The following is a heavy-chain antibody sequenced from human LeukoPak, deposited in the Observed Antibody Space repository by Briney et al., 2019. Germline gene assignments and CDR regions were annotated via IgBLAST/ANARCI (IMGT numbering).Heavy chain of an antibody. Sequence: ASVKVSCKASGYTFTSYGISWVRQAPGQGLEWMGWISAYNGDTKYSQKLQGRVTMTTDTSTSTAYMDLRSLRSDDTAVYYCARITALGGYFDYWGQGALVTVSS. CDR3: ARITALGGYFDY. CDR1: GYTFTSYG. V-gene: IGHV1-18*01. CDR2: ISAYNGDT. J-gene: IGHJ4*02. D-gene: IGHD5-18*01.